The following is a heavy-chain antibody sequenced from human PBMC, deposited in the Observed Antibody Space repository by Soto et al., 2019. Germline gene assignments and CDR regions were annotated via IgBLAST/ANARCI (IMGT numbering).Heavy chain of an antibody. D-gene: IGHD6-19*01. V-gene: IGHV2-70*04. CDR1: GFSLSTSGMR. Sequence: GSGPTLVNPTQTLTLTCTFSGFSLSTSGMRVSWIRQPPGKALEWLARIDWDDDKFYSTSLKTRLTISKDTSKNQVVLTMTNMDPVDTATYXCARSEMAEILGYAFDIWGQGTMVTVSS. CDR3: ARSEMAEILGYAFDI. CDR2: IDWDDDK. J-gene: IGHJ3*02.